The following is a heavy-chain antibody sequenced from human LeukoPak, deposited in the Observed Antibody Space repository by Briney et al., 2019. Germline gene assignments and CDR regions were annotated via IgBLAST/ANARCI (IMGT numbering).Heavy chain of an antibody. J-gene: IGHJ4*02. CDR3: AIPREGLRNLRAFDY. V-gene: IGHV4-61*02. CDR1: GGSISSESYY. Sequence: SETLSLTCTVSGGSISSESYYWSWIRQPAGKGLEWIGRINTSGNINYNPSLKSRVTLSVDTSNNQFSLKLSSLTAADTAVYYCAIPREGLRNLRAFDYWGQGTLVTVSS. CDR2: INTSGNI. D-gene: IGHD5-12*01.